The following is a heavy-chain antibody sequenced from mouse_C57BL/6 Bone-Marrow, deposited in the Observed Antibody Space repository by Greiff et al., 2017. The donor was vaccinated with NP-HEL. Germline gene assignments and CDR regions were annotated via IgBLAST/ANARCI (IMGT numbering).Heavy chain of an antibody. V-gene: IGHV1-85*01. CDR1: GYTFTSYD. Sequence: VHLVESGPELVKPGASVKLSCKASGYTFTSYDINWVKQRPGQGLEWIGWIYPRDGSTKYNEKFKGKATLTVDTSSSTAYMELHSLTSEDSAVYFCSWYFDVWGTGTTVTVSS. J-gene: IGHJ1*03. CDR3: SWYFDV. CDR2: IYPRDGST.